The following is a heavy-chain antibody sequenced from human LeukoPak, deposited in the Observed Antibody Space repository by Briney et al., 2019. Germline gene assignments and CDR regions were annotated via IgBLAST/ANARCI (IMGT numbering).Heavy chain of an antibody. J-gene: IGHJ6*03. CDR2: IKQDGSEK. D-gene: IGHD6-19*01. CDR3: ARDNYSSGRYWHSYYYYMDV. V-gene: IGHV3-7*01. Sequence: QSGGSLRLSCAASGFTFSSYWMSWVRQAPGKGLEWVANIKQDGSEKYYVDSVKGRFTISRDNAKNSLYLQMNSLRAEDTAVYYCARDNYSSGRYWHSYYYYMDVWGKGTTVTVSS. CDR1: GFTFSSYW.